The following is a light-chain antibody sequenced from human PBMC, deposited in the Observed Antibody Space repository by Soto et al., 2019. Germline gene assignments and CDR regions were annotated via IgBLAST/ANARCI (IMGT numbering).Light chain of an antibody. Sequence: EKVITQSPSTLPVSPGERATLSCRASQSVSSNLAWYQQKPGQAPRLLMYDASTRATGIPARFSGSGSGTEFTLTIGSLQSEDFAVYYCHQYNSRPRTFGQGTKVDIK. CDR2: DAS. J-gene: IGKJ1*01. V-gene: IGKV3-15*01. CDR3: HQYNSRPRT. CDR1: QSVSSN.